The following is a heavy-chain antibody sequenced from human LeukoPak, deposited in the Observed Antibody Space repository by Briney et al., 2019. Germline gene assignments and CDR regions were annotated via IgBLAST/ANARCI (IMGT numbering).Heavy chain of an antibody. Sequence: ASVKVSCKASGYTFTGYYMHWVRQAPGQGLEWMGWINPNSGGTNYAQKFQGRVTMTRDTSISTAYMELSRLRSDDTAVYYCAHSHMFEYYFDYWGQGTLVTVSS. V-gene: IGHV1-2*02. CDR1: GYTFTGYY. J-gene: IGHJ4*02. D-gene: IGHD3-10*02. CDR2: INPNSGGT. CDR3: AHSHMFEYYFDY.